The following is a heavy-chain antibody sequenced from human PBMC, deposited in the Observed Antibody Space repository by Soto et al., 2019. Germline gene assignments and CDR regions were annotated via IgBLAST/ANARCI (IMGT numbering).Heavy chain of an antibody. CDR2: IYPGDSDT. J-gene: IGHJ6*02. Sequence: GESLKISCKGSGYSFTSYWIGWVRQMPGKGLEWMGIIYPGDSDTRYSPSFQGQVTISADKSISTAYLQWSSLEASDTAMYYCARSGVVAATGNYYYYYGMDVWGQGTTVTVSS. CDR3: ARSGVVAATGNYYYYYGMDV. CDR1: GYSFTSYW. V-gene: IGHV5-51*01. D-gene: IGHD2-15*01.